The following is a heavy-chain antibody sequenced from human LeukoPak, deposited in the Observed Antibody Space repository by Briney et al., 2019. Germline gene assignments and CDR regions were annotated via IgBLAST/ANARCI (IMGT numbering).Heavy chain of an antibody. J-gene: IGHJ4*02. V-gene: IGHV4-30-4*01. D-gene: IGHD1-26*01. CDR2: IYYSGST. Sequence: PSETLSLTCTVSGGSISSGGYYWSWIRQPPGKGLEWIGYIYYSGSTYYNPSLKSRVTISVDTSKNQFSLKLSSVTAADTAVYYCARVVGATDGPQHIDYWGQGTLVTVSS. CDR1: GGSISSGGYY. CDR3: ARVVGATDGPQHIDY.